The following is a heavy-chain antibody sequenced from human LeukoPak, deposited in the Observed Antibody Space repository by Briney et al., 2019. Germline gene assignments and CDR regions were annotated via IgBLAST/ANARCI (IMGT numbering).Heavy chain of an antibody. CDR2: ISYSGST. J-gene: IGHJ4*02. CDR1: GGSISSYL. CDR3: ARRRKYSSGWYHDY. V-gene: IGHV4-59*08. D-gene: IGHD6-19*01. Sequence: SETLSLTCTVSGGSISSYLWTWIRQPPGKELEWVGYISYSGSTNYNPSPKSRVTISVDTSKNQFSLKLSSVTAADTAVYYCARRRKYSSGWYHDYWGQGTLVTVSS.